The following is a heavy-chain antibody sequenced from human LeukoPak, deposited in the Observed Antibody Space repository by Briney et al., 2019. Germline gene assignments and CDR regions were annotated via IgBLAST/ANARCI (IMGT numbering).Heavy chain of an antibody. Sequence: QSGGSLRLSCAASGFTFSSYGMHWVRQAPGKGLEWVAVISYDGSNKYYADSVKGRFTISSDNSKNTLYLQMNSLRAEDTAVYYCARAAAAGSSFDYWGQGTLVTVSS. CDR3: ARAAAAGSSFDY. CDR2: ISYDGSNK. V-gene: IGHV3-30*03. CDR1: GFTFSSYG. D-gene: IGHD6-13*01. J-gene: IGHJ4*02.